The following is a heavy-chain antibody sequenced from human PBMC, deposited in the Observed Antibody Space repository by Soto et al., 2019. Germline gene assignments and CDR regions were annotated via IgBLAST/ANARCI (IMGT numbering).Heavy chain of an antibody. CDR2: IYYSGST. Sequence: SETLSITCAVYGGSFSGYYWSWIRQPPGKGLEWIGYIYYSGSTNYNPSLKSRVTISVDTSKNQFSLKLSSVTAADTAVYYCARVYYYDSSGYYYLNWFDPWGQGTLVTVSS. D-gene: IGHD3-22*01. V-gene: IGHV4-59*01. J-gene: IGHJ5*02. CDR3: ARVYYYDSSGYYYLNWFDP. CDR1: GGSFSGYY.